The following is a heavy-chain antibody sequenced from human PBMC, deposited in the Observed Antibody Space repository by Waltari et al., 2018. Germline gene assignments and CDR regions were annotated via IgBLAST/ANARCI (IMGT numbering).Heavy chain of an antibody. D-gene: IGHD6-19*01. CDR2: IYYSGST. J-gene: IGHJ4*02. Sequence: QVQLQESGPGLVKPSGTLSLTCAVSGGSISSSNWWSWVRQPPGKGLEWIGSIYYSGSTYYNPSLKSRVTISVDTSKSQFSLKLSSVTAADTAVYYCARGGSSGSVRFDYWGQGTLVTVSS. V-gene: IGHV4-4*02. CDR1: GGSISSSNW. CDR3: ARGGSSGSVRFDY.